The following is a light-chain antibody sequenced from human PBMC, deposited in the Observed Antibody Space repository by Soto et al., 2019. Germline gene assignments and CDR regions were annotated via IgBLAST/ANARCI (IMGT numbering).Light chain of an antibody. CDR1: QGIRHY. CDR2: GAS. Sequence: DIQMTQSPPTLSASVGDRVTITCRASQGIRHYLAWYQQMPGKAPKLLIYGASTLQSGVPSRFSGSGSGTEFTLTISSLQPDDFGTYFCQHHNSYSQTFGQGTKVELK. J-gene: IGKJ1*01. V-gene: IGKV1-5*01. CDR3: QHHNSYSQT.